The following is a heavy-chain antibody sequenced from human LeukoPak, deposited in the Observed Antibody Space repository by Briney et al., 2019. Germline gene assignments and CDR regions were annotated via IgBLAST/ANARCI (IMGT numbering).Heavy chain of an antibody. CDR1: GFTFSGYG. Sequence: GGSLRLSCAASGFTFSGYGMHWVRQAPGKGLEWVAVIWYDGSNKYYADSVKGRFTISRDNSKNTLYLQMNSLRAEDTAVYYCARVGSHCGGDCYSALDYWGQGTLVTVSS. V-gene: IGHV3-33*01. CDR2: IWYDGSNK. D-gene: IGHD2-21*02. J-gene: IGHJ4*02. CDR3: ARVGSHCGGDCYSALDY.